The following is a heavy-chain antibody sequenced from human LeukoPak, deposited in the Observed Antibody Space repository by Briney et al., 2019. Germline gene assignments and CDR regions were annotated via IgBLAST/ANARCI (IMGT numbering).Heavy chain of an antibody. CDR1: GFTFSSYA. Sequence: GGSLRLSCAASGFTFSSYAMSWVRQAPGRGLEWASAISGSGGSTYYADSVKGRFTISRDNSKNTLYLQMNSLRAEDTAVYYCAKALEVTAIFDYWGQGTLVTVSS. CDR2: ISGSGGST. J-gene: IGHJ4*02. CDR3: AKALEVTAIFDY. D-gene: IGHD2-21*02. V-gene: IGHV3-23*01.